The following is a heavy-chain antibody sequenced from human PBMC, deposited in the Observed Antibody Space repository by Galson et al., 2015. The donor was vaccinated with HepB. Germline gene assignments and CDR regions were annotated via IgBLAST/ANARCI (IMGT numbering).Heavy chain of an antibody. CDR1: GFTFSSYA. CDR2: FSGSGGNT. V-gene: IGHV3-23*01. D-gene: IGHD6-19*01. CDR3: AKDGQWLVTNYFQH. J-gene: IGHJ1*01. Sequence: SLRLSCAASGFTFSSYAMSWVRQAPGKGLEWVSAFSGSGGNTYYADSVKGRFTISRDNSKNSLYLQVNSLRAEDTAIYYCAKDGQWLVTNYFQHWGQGTLVTVSS.